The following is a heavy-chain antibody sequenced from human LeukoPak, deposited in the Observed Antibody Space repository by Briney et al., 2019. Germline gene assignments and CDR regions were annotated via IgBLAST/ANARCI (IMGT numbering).Heavy chain of an antibody. D-gene: IGHD2-2*01. J-gene: IGHJ4*02. V-gene: IGHV1-2*02. CDR1: GYTFTGYY. Sequence: GASVKVSCKASGYTFTGYYMRWVRQAPGQGLEWMGWINPNSGGTNYAQKFQGRVAMTRDTSISTAYMELSRLRSDDTAVYYCARGSLPAAHLIDYWGQGTLVTVSS. CDR2: INPNSGGT. CDR3: ARGSLPAAHLIDY.